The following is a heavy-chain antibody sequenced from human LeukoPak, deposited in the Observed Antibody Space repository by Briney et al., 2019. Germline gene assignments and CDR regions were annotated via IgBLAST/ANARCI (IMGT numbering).Heavy chain of an antibody. Sequence: HPGGSLRLSCAASGFTFSSYWMSWVRQAPGKGLEWVANINQDGSEKYSVDSLKGRFTISRDNAKSSLYLQMNSLRADDTAVYYCARDRALYDSRRGYYYTEDDYWGQGTLVTVSS. V-gene: IGHV3-7*01. D-gene: IGHD3-22*01. CDR3: ARDRALYDSRRGYYYTEDDY. CDR2: INQDGSEK. CDR1: GFTFSSYW. J-gene: IGHJ4*02.